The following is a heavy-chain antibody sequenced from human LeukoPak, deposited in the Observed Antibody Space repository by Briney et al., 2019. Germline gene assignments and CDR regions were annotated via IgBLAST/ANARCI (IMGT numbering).Heavy chain of an antibody. CDR3: ARQDSSGWYYFDY. D-gene: IGHD6-19*01. CDR1: GGSISSSSYY. J-gene: IGHJ4*02. CDR2: IYYSGST. Sequence: SETLSLTCTVSGGSISSSSYYWGWIRQPPGKGLEWIGSIYYSGSTYYNPSLKSRVTISVDTSKNQFSLKLSSVTAADTAVYYCARQDSSGWYYFDYWGQGTLVTVSS. V-gene: IGHV4-39*01.